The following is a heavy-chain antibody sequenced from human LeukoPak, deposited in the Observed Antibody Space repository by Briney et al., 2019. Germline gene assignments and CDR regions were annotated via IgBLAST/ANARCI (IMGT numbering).Heavy chain of an antibody. J-gene: IGHJ6*02. CDR3: ATAPPGRYCDGSTCHFHYYGMDV. V-gene: IGHV4-59*01. D-gene: IGHD2-21*01. CDR2: IHHSGST. Sequence: SETLSLTCTVSGGSSSTFFWSWIRQPPGKGLEWIGYIHHSGSTNYNPSLKSRGTISVDTSKNQFSLKLNSVTAADTAVYYCATAPPGRYCDGSTCHFHYYGMDVWGQGTTVTVSS. CDR1: GGSSSTFF.